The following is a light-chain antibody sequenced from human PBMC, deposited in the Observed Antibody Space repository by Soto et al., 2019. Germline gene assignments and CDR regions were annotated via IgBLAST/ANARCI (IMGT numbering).Light chain of an antibody. J-gene: IGKJ1*01. CDR2: AAS. Sequence: DIQMTQSPSSLSASVGDRVTITCRASQSISSYLNWYQQKRGKAPKLLIYAASSLQSGVPSRFSASGSGTTFTLTISSLQPDDFATYYCQHYNSYSEAFGQGTKVDIK. CDR3: QHYNSYSEA. CDR1: QSISSY. V-gene: IGKV1-39*01.